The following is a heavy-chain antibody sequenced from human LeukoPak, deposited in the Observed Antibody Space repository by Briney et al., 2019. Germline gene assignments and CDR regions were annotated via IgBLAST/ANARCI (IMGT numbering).Heavy chain of an antibody. CDR1: GGSISSYY. CDR3: ARVAVAGNGLIDY. Sequence: PSETLSLTCTVSGGSISSYYWSWIRQPPGKGLEWIGYIYYSGSTNYNPSLKSRVTISVDTSKNQFSLKLSSVTAADTAVYYCARVAVAGNGLIDYWGQGTLVTVSS. V-gene: IGHV4-59*08. CDR2: IYYSGST. D-gene: IGHD6-19*01. J-gene: IGHJ4*02.